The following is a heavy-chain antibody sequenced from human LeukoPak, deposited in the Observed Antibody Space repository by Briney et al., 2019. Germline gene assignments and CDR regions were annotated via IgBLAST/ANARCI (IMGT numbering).Heavy chain of an antibody. J-gene: IGHJ4*02. CDR3: AKDWTTVVTPKGYYCDS. CDR2: TSTAGGST. V-gene: IGHV3-23*01. D-gene: IGHD4-23*01. Sequence: PAGSLRLSSAASGFSFNNFAMSWLRQGPGQGLECFSATSTAGGSTYYADSVKGRFTVSRDNSKNTLSLQMDSLRVEDTALYYCAKDWTTVVTPKGYYCDSWGQGTLVTVSS. CDR1: GFSFNNFA.